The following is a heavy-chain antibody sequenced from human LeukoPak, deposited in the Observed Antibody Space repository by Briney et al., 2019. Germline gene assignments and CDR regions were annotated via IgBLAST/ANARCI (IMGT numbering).Heavy chain of an antibody. J-gene: IGHJ3*02. CDR3: ARDSCGGDCSDAVDI. Sequence: GGSLRLSCVASGLTVSSHYMNWVRQAPGRGLEWVSVFYSGGDTNYADSVKGRFTISRDNSKNTLYLQMNSLRAEDTAVYYCARDSCGGDCSDAVDIWGQGTMVTVSS. D-gene: IGHD2-21*02. CDR1: GLTVSSHY. V-gene: IGHV3-66*01. CDR2: FYSGGDT.